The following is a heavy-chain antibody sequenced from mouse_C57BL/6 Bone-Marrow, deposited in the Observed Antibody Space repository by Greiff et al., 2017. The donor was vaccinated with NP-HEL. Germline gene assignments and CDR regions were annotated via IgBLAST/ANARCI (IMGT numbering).Heavy chain of an antibody. Sequence: LVESGAELVRPGASVTLSCKASGYTFTDYEMHWVKQTPVHGLEWIGAIDPETGGTAYNQKFKGKAILTADKSSSTAYMELRSLTSEDSAVYYCTRSLFLGYFDVWGTGTTVTVSS. J-gene: IGHJ1*03. CDR2: IDPETGGT. D-gene: IGHD6-2*01. V-gene: IGHV1-15*01. CDR1: GYTFTDYE. CDR3: TRSLFLGYFDV.